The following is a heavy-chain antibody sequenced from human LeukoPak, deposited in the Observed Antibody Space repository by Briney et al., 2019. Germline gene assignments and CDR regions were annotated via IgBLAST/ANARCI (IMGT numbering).Heavy chain of an antibody. V-gene: IGHV1-2*02. Sequence: GASVEVSCKASGYTFTGYYMHWVRQAPGQGLEWMGWINPNSGGTNYAQKFQGRVTMTRDTSISTAYMELSRLRSDDTAVYYCARRGFISPLFAFDIWGQGTMVTVSS. CDR2: INPNSGGT. CDR1: GYTFTGYY. D-gene: IGHD3-22*01. CDR3: ARRGFISPLFAFDI. J-gene: IGHJ3*02.